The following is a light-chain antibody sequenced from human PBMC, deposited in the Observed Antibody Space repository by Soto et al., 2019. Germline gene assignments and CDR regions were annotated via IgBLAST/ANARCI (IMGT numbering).Light chain of an antibody. V-gene: IGKV1-12*02. Sequence: DIQMTQSPSSVSASVGDRVTFTCRASQHISSWLAWYQQKPGKAPKLLIAAAYILQSGVPSRFSGSGYGTDFALTLSSLQPEDFATYFCQQANTFAFTFGPGARLEIK. CDR2: AAY. J-gene: IGKJ3*01. CDR1: QHISSW. CDR3: QQANTFAFT.